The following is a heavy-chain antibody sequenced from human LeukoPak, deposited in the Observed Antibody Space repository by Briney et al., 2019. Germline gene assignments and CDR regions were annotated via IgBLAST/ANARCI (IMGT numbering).Heavy chain of an antibody. Sequence: PGGSLRLSCAASGFTFSSYAMHWVRQAPGKGLEWVALISYDGSNKYYADSVKGRFTISRDNSKNTLYLQMNSLRAEDTAVYYCAKADSSGVDYWGQGTLVTVSS. D-gene: IGHD3-22*01. CDR3: AKADSSGVDY. J-gene: IGHJ4*02. V-gene: IGHV3-30*04. CDR1: GFTFSSYA. CDR2: ISYDGSNK.